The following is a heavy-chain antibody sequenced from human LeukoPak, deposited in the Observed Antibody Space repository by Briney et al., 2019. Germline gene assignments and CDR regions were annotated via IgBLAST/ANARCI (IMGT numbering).Heavy chain of an antibody. Sequence: ASVKVSCKASGYTFTGYYMHWVRQAPGQGLGWMGWINPNSGGTNYAQKFQGRVTMTRDTSISTAYMELSRLRSDDTAVYYCAREALRNHWFDPWGQGTLVTVSS. J-gene: IGHJ5*02. CDR1: GYTFTGYY. CDR2: INPNSGGT. V-gene: IGHV1-2*02. D-gene: IGHD3-3*01. CDR3: AREALRNHWFDP.